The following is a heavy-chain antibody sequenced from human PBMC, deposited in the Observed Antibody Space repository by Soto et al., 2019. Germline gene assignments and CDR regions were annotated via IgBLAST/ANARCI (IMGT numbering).Heavy chain of an antibody. CDR2: ISYDGSNK. Sequence: QVQLVESGGGVVQPGRSLRLSCAASGFTFSSYGMHWVRQAPGKGLEWVAVISYDGSNKYYADSVKGRFTISRDNSKNTLYLQMNSLSAEDTAVYYCAKGGFAYYDFWRWFDPWGQGTLVTVSS. D-gene: IGHD3-3*01. CDR1: GFTFSSYG. CDR3: AKGGFAYYDFWRWFDP. V-gene: IGHV3-30*18. J-gene: IGHJ5*02.